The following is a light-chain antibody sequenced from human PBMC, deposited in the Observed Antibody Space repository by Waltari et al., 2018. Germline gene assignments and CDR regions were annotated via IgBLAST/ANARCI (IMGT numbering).Light chain of an antibody. CDR1: SSDFGTYNL. CDR3: CAYVGDYV. J-gene: IGLJ1*01. Sequence: QSALTQPASVSGSPGQSITISCTGTSSDFGTYNLVSWYQQHPGIAPKLLIYDVNKRPSGVSNRFSGSKAGNTASLTISGLQAEDEADYYCCAYVGDYVFGTATKVTVL. V-gene: IGLV2-23*02. CDR2: DVN.